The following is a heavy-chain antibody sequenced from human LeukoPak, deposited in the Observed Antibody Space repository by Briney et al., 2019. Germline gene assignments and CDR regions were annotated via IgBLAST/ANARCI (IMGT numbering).Heavy chain of an antibody. Sequence: GGSLRLSCAASGFTFSSYEMNWVRQAPGKGLEWVSYISSSGSTIYYADSVKGRFTISRDNAKNSLYLQMSSLRAEDTAVYYCARGSWYRDLWDHYFDYWGQGTLVTVSS. V-gene: IGHV3-48*03. J-gene: IGHJ4*02. CDR2: ISSSGSTI. CDR3: ARGSWYRDLWDHYFDY. D-gene: IGHD6-13*01. CDR1: GFTFSSYE.